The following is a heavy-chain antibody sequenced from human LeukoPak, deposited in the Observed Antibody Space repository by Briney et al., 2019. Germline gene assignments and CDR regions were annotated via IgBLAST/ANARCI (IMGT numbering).Heavy chain of an antibody. CDR2: INWSGDRI. D-gene: IGHD3-10*01. CDR1: GFTFDDYA. V-gene: IGHV3-9*01. J-gene: IGHJ4*02. CDR3: ARERLLAYGSGSYIDY. Sequence: GGSLRLSCAASGFTFDDYAMHWVRQAPGKGLEWVSGINWSGDRIGYADSVKGRFTISRDNAKNSLYLQMNSLRAEDTAVYYCARERLLAYGSGSYIDYWGQGTLVTVSS.